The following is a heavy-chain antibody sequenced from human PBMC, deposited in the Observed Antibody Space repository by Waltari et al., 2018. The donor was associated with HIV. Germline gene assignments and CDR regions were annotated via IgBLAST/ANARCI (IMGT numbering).Heavy chain of an antibody. Sequence: QVQLVQSGSEVKKPGASVKVSCKTSGYTFTSYGISWVRQAPGTGIDWVGWFSANKSNTHFAQKYQDRVTMTTDRSTSTAYMKLRSLRSDDTAVYYCARVGRGDQYDFWSASMTGGGDYWGQGTLVTVSS. D-gene: IGHD3-3*01. J-gene: IGHJ4*02. CDR1: GYTFTSYG. V-gene: IGHV1-18*01. CDR2: FSANKSNT. CDR3: ARVGRGDQYDFWSASMTGGGDY.